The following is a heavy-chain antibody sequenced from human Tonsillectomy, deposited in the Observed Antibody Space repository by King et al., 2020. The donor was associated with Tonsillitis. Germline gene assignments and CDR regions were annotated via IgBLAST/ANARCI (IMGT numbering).Heavy chain of an antibody. D-gene: IGHD6-13*01. V-gene: IGHV4-59*01. Sequence: HVQLQESGPGLVKPSETLSLTCTVSGGSISSYSWSWIRQPPGKGLEWIGYIYYSGSTNYNPSLESRVTISVDTYKNQFSLKLSSVTAAATAVYYCARDRVAAAGMDVWAKGTTVTVSS. J-gene: IGHJ6*03. CDR2: IYYSGST. CDR3: ARDRVAAAGMDV. CDR1: GGSISSYS.